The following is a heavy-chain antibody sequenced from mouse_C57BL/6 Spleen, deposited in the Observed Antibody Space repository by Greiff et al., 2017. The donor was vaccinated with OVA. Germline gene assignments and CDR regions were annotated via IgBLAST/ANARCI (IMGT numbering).Heavy chain of an antibody. CDR2: IDPSDSYT. D-gene: IGHD1-1*01. Sequence: QVQLQQPGAELVMPGASVKLSCKASGYTFTSYWMHWVKQRPGQGLEWIGEIDPSDSYTNYNQKFKGKSTLTVDKSSSTAYMQLSSLTSEDSAVYYCARGYYNGSSPYYFDSTGQGTPLSVSS. CDR1: GYTFTSYW. J-gene: IGHJ2*01. CDR3: ARGYYNGSSPYYFDS. V-gene: IGHV1-69*01.